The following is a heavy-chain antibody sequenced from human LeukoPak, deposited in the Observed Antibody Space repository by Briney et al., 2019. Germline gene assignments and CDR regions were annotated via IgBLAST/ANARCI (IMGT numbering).Heavy chain of an antibody. CDR1: GYSFTSYW. D-gene: IGHD3-10*01. CDR3: AVAYHYGSGTYARGGSPDAFDI. V-gene: IGHV5-51*01. Sequence: GESLKISCKGSGYSFTSYWVGWVRQMPGKGLEWMGIIYPGDSDTRYSPSFQGQVTISADKSISTAYLQWSSLKASDTAMYYCAVAYHYGSGTYARGGSPDAFDIWGQGTMVTVSS. J-gene: IGHJ3*02. CDR2: IYPGDSDT.